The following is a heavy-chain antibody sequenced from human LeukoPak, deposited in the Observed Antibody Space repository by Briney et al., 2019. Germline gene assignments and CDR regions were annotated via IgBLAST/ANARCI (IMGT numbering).Heavy chain of an antibody. J-gene: IGHJ4*02. D-gene: IGHD6-19*01. Sequence: GGSLRLSCAASGFTFSSYSMNWVRKAPRKGLDRVSSISTSSNYIYYTDSVRGRFTISRDNAKNSLYLQMNILRAEDTAVYYCARDVYSSGWYDYDYWGQGTLVTVSS. CDR3: ARDVYSSGWYDYDY. CDR1: GFTFSSYS. V-gene: IGHV3-21*01. CDR2: ISTSSNYI.